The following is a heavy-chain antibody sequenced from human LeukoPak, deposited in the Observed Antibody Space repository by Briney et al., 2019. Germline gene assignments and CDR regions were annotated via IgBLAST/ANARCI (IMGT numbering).Heavy chain of an antibody. D-gene: IGHD3-3*01. Sequence: ASVKVSCKVSGYILTELSMHWVRQAPGKGLEWMGGFDPEDGETIYAQKFQGRVTMTEDTSTDTAYMELSSLRSEDTAVYYCATIYDFWSGLGNYFDYWGQGTLVTISS. CDR3: ATIYDFWSGLGNYFDY. V-gene: IGHV1-24*01. J-gene: IGHJ4*02. CDR2: FDPEDGET. CDR1: GYILTELS.